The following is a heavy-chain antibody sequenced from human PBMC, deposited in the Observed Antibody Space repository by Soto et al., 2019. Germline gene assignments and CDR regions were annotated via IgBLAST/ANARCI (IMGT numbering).Heavy chain of an antibody. CDR1: GYTFTSYY. D-gene: IGHD5-12*01. Sequence: ASVKVSCKASGYTFTSYYMHWVRQAPGQGLEWMGIINPSGGSTSYAQKFQGRVTMTRDTSTSTVYMELSSLRSEDTAVYYCASDMGGYGDYYYYGMDVWGQGTTVTVSS. J-gene: IGHJ6*02. V-gene: IGHV1-46*01. CDR2: INPSGGST. CDR3: ASDMGGYGDYYYYGMDV.